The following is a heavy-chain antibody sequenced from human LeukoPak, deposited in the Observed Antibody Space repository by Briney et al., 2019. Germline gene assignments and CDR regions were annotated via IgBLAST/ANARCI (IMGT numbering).Heavy chain of an antibody. V-gene: IGHV4-38-2*02. J-gene: IGHJ4*02. CDR2: MYHTGST. CDR3: ARDSSGWPYFDY. CDR1: GYSMSSGYY. Sequence: PSETLSLTCTVSGYSMSSGYYWGWIRQPPERGLEWIGSMYHTGSTYYNPSLKSRVTISVDTSKNQFSLKLSSVTAADTAVYYCARDSSGWPYFDYWGQGTLVTVSS. D-gene: IGHD6-19*01.